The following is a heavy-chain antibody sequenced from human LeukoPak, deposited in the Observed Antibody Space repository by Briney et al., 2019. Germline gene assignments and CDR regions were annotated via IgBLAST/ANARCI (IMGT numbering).Heavy chain of an antibody. V-gene: IGHV3-33*01. Sequence: GGSLRLSCAASGFTFSSYGMHWVRQAPGKGLEWVAVIWYDGSNKYYADSVKGRFTISRDNSKNTLYLQMNSLRAEDTAVYYCARGGESYSFDYWGQGTLVTVSS. D-gene: IGHD3-10*01. J-gene: IGHJ4*02. CDR2: IWYDGSNK. CDR1: GFTFSSYG. CDR3: ARGGESYSFDY.